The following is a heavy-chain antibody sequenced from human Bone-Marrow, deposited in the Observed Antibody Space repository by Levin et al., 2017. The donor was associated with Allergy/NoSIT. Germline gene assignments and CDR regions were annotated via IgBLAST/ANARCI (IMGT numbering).Heavy chain of an antibody. CDR2: ISGNGGIA. V-gene: IGHV3-23*01. J-gene: IGHJ4*02. D-gene: IGHD3-22*01. Sequence: PGGSLRLSCGASGFTFSSYGMSWVRQAPERGLEWVSSISGNGGIAKYADSVKGRFTISRDNSKNTLYLQMSSLKAEDTAVYYCAKGILGQHYYYDSGNYYVFDYWGLGTLVTVSS. CDR3: AKGILGQHYYYDSGNYYVFDY. CDR1: GFTFSSYG.